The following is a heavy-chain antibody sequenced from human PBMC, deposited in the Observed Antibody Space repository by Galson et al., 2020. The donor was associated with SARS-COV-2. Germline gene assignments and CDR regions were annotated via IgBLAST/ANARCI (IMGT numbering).Heavy chain of an antibody. D-gene: IGHD3-22*01. CDR1: GFTLSTYS. CDR3: ARSRGREAETILEY. Sequence: GGSLRLSCATSGFTLSTYSMHWVRQAPGKGLEWVAVISFNGAIYFYADSVRGRFTISRDNSKNTVYLQMNSLRPEDTAVYYCARSRGREAETILEYWGQGTLVTVSS. J-gene: IGHJ4*02. V-gene: IGHV3-30*04. CDR2: ISFNGAIY.